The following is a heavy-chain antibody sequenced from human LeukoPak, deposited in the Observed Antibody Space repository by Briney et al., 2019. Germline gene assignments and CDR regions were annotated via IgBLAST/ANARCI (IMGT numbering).Heavy chain of an antibody. Sequence: PSETLSLTCAVYGGSFSGYYWSWIRQPPGKGLEWIGEINHSGSTNYNPSLKSRVTISVDTSKNQFSLKLSSVTAADTAVYYCARGHRTTVRFDPWGQGTLVTVSS. CDR3: ARGHRTTVRFDP. J-gene: IGHJ5*02. D-gene: IGHD4-11*01. CDR2: INHSGST. V-gene: IGHV4-34*01. CDR1: GGSFSGYY.